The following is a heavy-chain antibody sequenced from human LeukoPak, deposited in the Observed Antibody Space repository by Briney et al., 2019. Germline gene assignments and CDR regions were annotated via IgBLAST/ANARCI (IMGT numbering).Heavy chain of an antibody. CDR1: GFTFSTHG. V-gene: IGHV3-33*01. D-gene: IGHD1-26*01. CDR3: ARQFDGSHPNAFDI. J-gene: IGHJ3*02. Sequence: GGSLRLSCAASGFTFSTHGMHWVRQAPGKRLEWVAVTWYDGSYKYYGDSVKGRFTISRDNSKNTLYLQMASLRVEDTAVYYCARQFDGSHPNAFDIWGQGTMVTVSS. CDR2: TWYDGSYK.